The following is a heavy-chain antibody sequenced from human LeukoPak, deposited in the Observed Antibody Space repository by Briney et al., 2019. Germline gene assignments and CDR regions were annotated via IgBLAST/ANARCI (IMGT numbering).Heavy chain of an antibody. CDR2: IYHSGST. V-gene: IGHV4-30-2*01. CDR3: ARDRSGDV. Sequence: SETLSLTCTVSGCSISSGGYYWSWIRQPPGKGLEWIGYIYHSGSTYYNPSLKSRVTISVDRSKNQFSLKLSSVTAADTAVYYCARDRSGDVWGKGTTVTVSS. J-gene: IGHJ6*04. CDR1: GCSISSGGYY.